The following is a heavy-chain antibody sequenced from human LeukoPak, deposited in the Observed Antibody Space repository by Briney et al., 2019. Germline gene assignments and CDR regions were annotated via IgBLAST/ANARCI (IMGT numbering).Heavy chain of an antibody. D-gene: IGHD3-10*01. J-gene: IGHJ4*02. CDR1: GFIFSSYG. V-gene: IGHV3-33*01. Sequence: GGSLRLSCAASGFIFSSYGMHWVRQAPGKGLEWVAVIWYDGSSKYYADSVKGRFTISRDNSKDTLYLQMNSLRAEDTAVYYCARDYRFGELLVDYWGQGTLVTVSS. CDR2: IWYDGSSK. CDR3: ARDYRFGELLVDY.